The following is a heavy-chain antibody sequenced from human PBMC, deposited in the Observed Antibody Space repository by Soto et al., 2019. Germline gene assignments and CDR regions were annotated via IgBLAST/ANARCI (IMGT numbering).Heavy chain of an antibody. V-gene: IGHV3-7*01. CDR3: AKIGSSTWYTWAFDV. CDR1: GFIFSGYW. J-gene: IGHJ3*01. CDR2: IKEDGSEK. D-gene: IGHD6-13*01. Sequence: PVGSLRLSCAASGFIFSGYWMNWVRQAPGKGLEWVANIKEDGSEKYYVDSVKGRFTISRDNAKNSLYLQMNSLRAEDTAVYYCAKIGSSTWYTWAFDVWGQGTMVTVSS.